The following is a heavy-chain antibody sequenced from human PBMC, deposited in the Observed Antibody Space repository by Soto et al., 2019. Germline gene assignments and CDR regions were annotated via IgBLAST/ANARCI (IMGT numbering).Heavy chain of an antibody. J-gene: IGHJ6*02. CDR2: IIPIFGTA. V-gene: IGHV1-69*13. CDR3: ARAGGYSYGSPPYGMDV. Sequence: SVKVSCKASGGTFSSYAISWVRQAPGQGLEWMGGIIPIFGTANYAQKFQGRVTITADESTSTAYMELSSLRSEDTAVYYCARAGGYSYGSPPYGMDVWGQGTTVTVSS. D-gene: IGHD5-18*01. CDR1: GGTFSSYA.